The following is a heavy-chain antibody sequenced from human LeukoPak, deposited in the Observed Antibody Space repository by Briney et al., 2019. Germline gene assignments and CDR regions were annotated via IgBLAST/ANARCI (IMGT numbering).Heavy chain of an antibody. CDR3: AKMQGYFDY. CDR1: GFTFSSQG. Sequence: QAGGSLRLSCAASGFTFSSQGMSWVRQAPGKGLEWVSAITGSGSITYYPDSVKGRFTISRDNSKNTVYLQLNSLRVEDTAVYYCAKMQGYFDYWGQGTLVTVSS. V-gene: IGHV3-23*01. CDR2: ITGSGSIT. J-gene: IGHJ4*02.